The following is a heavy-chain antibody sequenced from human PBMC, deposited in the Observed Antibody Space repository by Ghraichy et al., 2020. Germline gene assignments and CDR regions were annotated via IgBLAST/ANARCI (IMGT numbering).Heavy chain of an antibody. CDR2: IYWNDDK. CDR1: GFSLSTSGVG. CDR3: AHTNDGGERYCDSSSCLRWFDP. V-gene: IGHV2-5*01. D-gene: IGHD2-15*01. Sequence: SGPTLVKPTQTLTLTCTFSGFSLSTSGVGVGWIRQPPGKALEWLALIYWNDDKRYSPSLKSRLTITKDTSKNQVVLTMTNMDPVDTATYCCAHTNDGGERYCDSSSCLRWFDPWGQGTLVTVSS. J-gene: IGHJ5*02.